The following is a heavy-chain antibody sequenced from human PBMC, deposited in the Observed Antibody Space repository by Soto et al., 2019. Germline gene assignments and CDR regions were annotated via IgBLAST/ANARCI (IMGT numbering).Heavy chain of an antibody. Sequence: SETLSLTCTVSGGSNSSGGYYWSWIRQHPGKGLEWIGYIYYSGSTYYNPSLKSRVTISVDTSKNQFSLKLSSVTAADTAVYYCARERVVVVVAATWYWFDPWGQGTLVTVSS. J-gene: IGHJ5*02. CDR1: GGSNSSGGYY. V-gene: IGHV4-31*03. CDR2: IYYSGST. CDR3: ARERVVVVVAATWYWFDP. D-gene: IGHD2-15*01.